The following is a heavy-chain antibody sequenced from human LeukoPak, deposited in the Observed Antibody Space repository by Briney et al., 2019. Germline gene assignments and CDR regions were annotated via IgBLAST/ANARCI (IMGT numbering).Heavy chain of an antibody. D-gene: IGHD5-12*01. V-gene: IGHV3-7*03. CDR1: GFTFSSDW. J-gene: IGHJ4*02. Sequence: SGGSLRLSCVVSGFTFSSDWMTWVRQAPGKGLEWVDNIKEDGSESYYVDSVKGRFTISRDNTKNSLYLQMNSLRAEDTAVYYCARFPRDPWRFDYWGQGTLVSVSS. CDR3: ARFPRDPWRFDY. CDR2: IKEDGSES.